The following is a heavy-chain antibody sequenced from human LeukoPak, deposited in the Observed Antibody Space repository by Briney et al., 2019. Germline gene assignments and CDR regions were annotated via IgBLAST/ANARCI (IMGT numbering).Heavy chain of an antibody. D-gene: IGHD3-22*01. Sequence: GGSLRLSCAASGFTFDDYAMHWVRQAPGKGLEWVSLISWDGGSTYYADSVKGRFTISRDNSKNTLYLQMNSLRAEDTAVYYCAKKSDSSGYYAGPFDYWGQGTLVTVSS. CDR2: ISWDGGST. CDR1: GFTFDDYA. J-gene: IGHJ4*02. CDR3: AKKSDSSGYYAGPFDY. V-gene: IGHV3-43D*03.